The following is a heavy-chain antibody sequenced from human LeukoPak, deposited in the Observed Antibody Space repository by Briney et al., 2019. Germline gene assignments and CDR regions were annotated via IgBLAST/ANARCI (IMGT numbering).Heavy chain of an antibody. CDR2: IKQDGSEK. CDR3: ARDPYSGYEPWFDP. J-gene: IGHJ5*02. V-gene: IGHV3-7*01. Sequence: GGSLRLSCAASGFTFSSYWMSWVRQAPGKGLEWVANIKQDGSEKYYVDSVKGRFTISRDNAKNSLYLQMNSLRAEDTAVYYCARDPYSGYEPWFDPWGQGTLVAVSS. CDR1: GFTFSSYW. D-gene: IGHD5-12*01.